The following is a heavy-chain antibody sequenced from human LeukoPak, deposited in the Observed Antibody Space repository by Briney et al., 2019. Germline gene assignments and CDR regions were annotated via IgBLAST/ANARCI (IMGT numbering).Heavy chain of an antibody. Sequence: SQALSLTCTVSGGSISIGGYYWSWTRQHPGKGLEWIGYIYYSGLTYYNPSLKSRVTISVDTSKNQFSLYLSSVTAADTAGYYCARVTSGEFADYWGQGTLVTVSS. V-gene: IGHV4-31*03. CDR2: IYYSGLT. CDR1: GGSISIGGYY. CDR3: ARVTSGEFADY. J-gene: IGHJ4*02. D-gene: IGHD3-10*01.